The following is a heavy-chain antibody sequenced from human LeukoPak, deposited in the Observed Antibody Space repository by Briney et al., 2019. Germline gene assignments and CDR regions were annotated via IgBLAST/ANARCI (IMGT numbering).Heavy chain of an antibody. D-gene: IGHD3-3*01. J-gene: IGHJ6*03. CDR1: GGSISSGGYA. Sequence: PSQTXSXXCAVSGGSISSGGYAWGWIRQTGGKGLEWIGRIYTSGSTNYIPSLNSRVTISVYTSKNQFSLKLSSVTAADTAVYYCAREGVEYYDFWSGYYPYYYYMDVWGKGTTVTVSS. V-gene: IGHV4-61*02. CDR3: AREGVEYYDFWSGYYPYYYYMDV. CDR2: IYTSGST.